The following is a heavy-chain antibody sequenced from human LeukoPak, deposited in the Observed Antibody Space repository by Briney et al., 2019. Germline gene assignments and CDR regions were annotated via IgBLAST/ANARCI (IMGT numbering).Heavy chain of an antibody. CDR1: GGSISSYY. V-gene: IGHV4-59*01. J-gene: IGHJ4*02. Sequence: SETLSLTCTVSGGSISSYYWSWIRQPPGKGLEWIGYIYYSGSTNYNPSLKSRVIISVDTSKNQFSLKLSSVTAADTAVYYCARGGGSVDIWGQGTLVTVSS. CDR2: IYYSGST. CDR3: ARGGGSVDI. D-gene: IGHD3-10*01.